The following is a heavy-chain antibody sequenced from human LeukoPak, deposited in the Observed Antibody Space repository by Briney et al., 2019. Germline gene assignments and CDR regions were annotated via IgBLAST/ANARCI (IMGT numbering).Heavy chain of an antibody. V-gene: IGHV1-18*01. Sequence: GASVKVSCKASGYTFTSYGINWVRQAPGQGLEWMGWISAYNGNTNYAQKLQGRVTMTTDTSTSTAYMELRSLRSDDTAVYYCARDYDSSAPRWFYYYYGMDVWGQGTTVTVPS. D-gene: IGHD3-22*01. CDR2: ISAYNGNT. CDR3: ARDYDSSAPRWFYYYYGMDV. J-gene: IGHJ6*02. CDR1: GYTFTSYG.